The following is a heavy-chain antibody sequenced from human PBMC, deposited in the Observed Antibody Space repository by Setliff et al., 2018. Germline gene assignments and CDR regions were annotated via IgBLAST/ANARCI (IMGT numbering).Heavy chain of an antibody. CDR1: GGSISSSKW. CDR2: IYYSGTT. D-gene: IGHD1-26*01. Sequence: SETLSLTCAVSGGSISSSKWWSWVRQSPRQGLEWIGEIYYSGTTYSNPTLKSRVTISVDTSKSQFSLNLTSVTAADTAIYYCARVRWDRESFDIWGQGTMVTVSS. J-gene: IGHJ3*02. CDR3: ARVRWDRESFDI. V-gene: IGHV4-4*02.